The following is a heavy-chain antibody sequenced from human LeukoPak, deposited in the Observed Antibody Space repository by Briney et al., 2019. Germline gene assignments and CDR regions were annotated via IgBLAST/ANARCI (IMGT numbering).Heavy chain of an antibody. V-gene: IGHV3-30*04. D-gene: IGHD6-19*01. Sequence: GGSLRLSCAASGFDFSSYAMHWVRQAPGKGLEWMAVTIYDGSNKNYAGSVKGRFTISRDNSRNTLYMKMNSLRVEDTAVYYCARGVGETLSGWTLDYWGHGTLVAVSS. J-gene: IGHJ4*01. CDR1: GFDFSSYA. CDR3: ARGVGETLSGWTLDY. CDR2: TIYDGSNK.